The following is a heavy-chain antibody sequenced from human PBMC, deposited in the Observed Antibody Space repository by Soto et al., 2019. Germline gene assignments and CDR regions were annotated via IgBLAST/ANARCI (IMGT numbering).Heavy chain of an antibody. Sequence: SLRLSCEPSGFMFSTFAMNWVRQAPGKGLEWVTGISAGWSGTSYADSVKGRFTVSRDNGKKTLYLEMSGLRSEDTAVYFCAKDLRTAVVSKGYRLDVWGPGTTVTV. CDR3: AKDLRTAVVSKGYRLDV. V-gene: IGHV3-23*01. CDR1: GFMFSTFA. D-gene: IGHD3-22*01. CDR2: ISAGWSGT. J-gene: IGHJ6*02.